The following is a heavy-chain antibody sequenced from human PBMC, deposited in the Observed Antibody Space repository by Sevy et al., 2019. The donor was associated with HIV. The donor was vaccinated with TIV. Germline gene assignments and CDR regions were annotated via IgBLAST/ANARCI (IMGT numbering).Heavy chain of an antibody. Sequence: SETLSLTCTVSGGSISAYYWSWIRQPPGKPLEYIGYIYYTGSTNYNPSLKSRVTISVDTSKNQFSLKLNSVTAADPAGYFFARAPPVRSGDDSLNWFDPWGQGTLVTVSS. D-gene: IGHD5-12*01. J-gene: IGHJ5*02. CDR3: ARAPPVRSGDDSLNWFDP. CDR2: IYYTGST. CDR1: GGSISAYY. V-gene: IGHV4-59*01.